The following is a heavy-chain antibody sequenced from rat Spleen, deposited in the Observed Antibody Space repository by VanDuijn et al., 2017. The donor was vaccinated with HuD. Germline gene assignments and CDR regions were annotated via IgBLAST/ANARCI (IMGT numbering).Heavy chain of an antibody. Sequence: QVQLKESGPGLVQPSQTLSLICTFSGFSLISNSVHWVRQPPGKGLEWMGVIWGNGNANYNSPLNSRLNISRDTSKNQVFLKMNSLQTDDSGTYYCARYNSGFDYWGQGVMLTVSS. J-gene: IGHJ2*01. D-gene: IGHD4-3*01. V-gene: IGHV2-13*01. CDR1: GFSLISNS. CDR2: IWGNGNA. CDR3: ARYNSGFDY.